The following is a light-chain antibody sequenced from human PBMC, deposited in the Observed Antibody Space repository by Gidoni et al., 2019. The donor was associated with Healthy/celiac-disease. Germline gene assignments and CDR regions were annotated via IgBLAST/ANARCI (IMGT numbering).Light chain of an antibody. CDR2: RNN. Sequence: QSALTQPPSASGTPGQRVTISCSGSSSNIGSNYVYWYQQLPGTAPKLLIYRNNQRPSGVPDRFSGSKSGTSASLAISGRRSEDEADYYCAAWDDSLSVRVFGGGTKLTVL. CDR1: SSNIGSNY. CDR3: AAWDDSLSVRV. V-gene: IGLV1-47*01. J-gene: IGLJ2*01.